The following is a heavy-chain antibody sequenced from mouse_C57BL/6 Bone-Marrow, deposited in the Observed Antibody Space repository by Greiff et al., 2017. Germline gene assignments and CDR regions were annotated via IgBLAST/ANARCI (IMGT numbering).Heavy chain of an antibody. J-gene: IGHJ1*03. CDR2: IYPGSGST. D-gene: IGHD2-5*01. Sequence: QVQLQQPGADLVKPGASVKMSCKASGYTFTSYWITWVKQRPGQGLEWIGDIYPGSGSTNYNEKFKSKATLTVDTSSRTAYMQLSSLTSEDSAVYYCARPYYSNYWYFDVWGTGTTVTVSS. CDR3: ARPYYSNYWYFDV. CDR1: GYTFTSYW. V-gene: IGHV1-55*01.